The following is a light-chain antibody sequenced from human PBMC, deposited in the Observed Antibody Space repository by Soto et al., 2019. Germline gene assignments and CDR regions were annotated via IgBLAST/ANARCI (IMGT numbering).Light chain of an antibody. J-gene: IGKJ4*01. Sequence: DIQMTQSPYSLSASVGDTVTITCRASQSISTYLNWYQQKPGKAPELLIYAASSLQSGVLLRFTGSGSGTDFTLTIISLQPEDFATYYCQQSYTTPLTFGGGTKVDIK. CDR3: QQSYTTPLT. CDR2: AAS. CDR1: QSISTY. V-gene: IGKV1-39*01.